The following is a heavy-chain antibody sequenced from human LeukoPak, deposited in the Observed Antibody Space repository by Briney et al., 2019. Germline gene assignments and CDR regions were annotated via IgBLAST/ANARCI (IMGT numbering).Heavy chain of an antibody. CDR1: GFTFSNYA. CDR3: ARDRGSPGQYHFDH. D-gene: IGHD3-10*01. J-gene: IGHJ4*02. Sequence: GGSLRLSCAASGFTFSNYAMRWVRQAPGEGLEWVSSISSSSSYIYYADSVKGRFTISRDNAKNSLYLQMNSLRAEDTAVYYCARDRGSPGQYHFDHWGQGTLVTVSS. CDR2: ISSSSSYI. V-gene: IGHV3-21*01.